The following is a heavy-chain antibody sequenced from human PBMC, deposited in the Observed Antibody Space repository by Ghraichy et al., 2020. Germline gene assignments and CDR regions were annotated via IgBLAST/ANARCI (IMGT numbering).Heavy chain of an antibody. CDR2: IYTSGST. CDR3: AIENENSGYVDY. D-gene: IGHD3-22*01. J-gene: IGHJ4*02. CDR1: GGSIRSYY. V-gene: IGHV4-4*07. Sequence: SETLSLTCTVSGGSIRSYYWSWIRQPAGKGLEWIGRIYTSGSTNYNPSLKSRVTMSVDTSKNQFSLKLSSVTAADTAVYYCAIENENSGYVDYWGQGTLVTVSS.